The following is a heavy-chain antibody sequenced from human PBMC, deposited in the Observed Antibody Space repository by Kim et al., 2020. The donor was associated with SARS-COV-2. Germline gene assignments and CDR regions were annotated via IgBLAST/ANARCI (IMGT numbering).Heavy chain of an antibody. CDR1: GGSISSYY. D-gene: IGHD6-19*01. CDR3: ARQIGAIAVAGKYHEDYFDY. V-gene: IGHV4-59*01. J-gene: IGHJ4*02. Sequence: SETLSLTCTVSGGSISSYYWSWIRQPPGKGLEWIGYIYYSGSTNYNPSLKSRVTISVDTSKNQFSLKLSSVTAAETAVYYCARQIGAIAVAGKYHEDYFDYWGQGTLVTVSS. CDR2: IYYSGST.